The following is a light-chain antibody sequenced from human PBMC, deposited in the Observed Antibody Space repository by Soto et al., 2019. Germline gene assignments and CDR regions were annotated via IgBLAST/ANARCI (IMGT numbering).Light chain of an antibody. CDR1: QSVSSN. J-gene: IGKJ1*01. Sequence: TPTPATLSTSPGRTAPLSWRARQSVSSNVAWYQQKPGQAPRLLIYGASTRDTGIPARFSGSGSGTEFTLTISSLQSEDFAVYYCQQYNNWWTFGEGTKVDIK. CDR3: QQYNNWWT. V-gene: IGKV3-15*01. CDR2: GAS.